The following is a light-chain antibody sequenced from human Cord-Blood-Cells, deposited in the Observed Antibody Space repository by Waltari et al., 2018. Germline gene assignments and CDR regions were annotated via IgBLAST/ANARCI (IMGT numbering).Light chain of an antibody. V-gene: IGLV3-19*01. Sequence: SSELTQDPAVSVALGHTVRITCQGDTRRSNYASRYQQKPGPAPEIVIYGKNNRPSGIPDRFSGASSGNTASLTITGARAEDEADYYCNSRDSSGNHLVFGGGTKLTVL. CDR1: TRRSNY. J-gene: IGLJ2*01. CDR2: GKN. CDR3: NSRDSSGNHLV.